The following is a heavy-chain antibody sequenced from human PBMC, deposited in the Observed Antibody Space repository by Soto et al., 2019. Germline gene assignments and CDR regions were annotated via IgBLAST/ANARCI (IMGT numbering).Heavy chain of an antibody. V-gene: IGHV4-4*02. CDR2: IYHSGST. CDR1: GGSISSSNW. J-gene: IGHJ2*01. D-gene: IGHD1-20*01. Sequence: QVQLQESGPGLVKPSGTLSLTCAVSGGSISSSNWWSWVRQPPGKGLEWIGEIYHSGSTNYKPSLKSRVTISVDKSKNLFSLKLSSVTAADTAVYYCATKLVYNWNDGGYWYFELWGRGTLVTVSS. CDR3: ATKLVYNWNDGGYWYFEL.